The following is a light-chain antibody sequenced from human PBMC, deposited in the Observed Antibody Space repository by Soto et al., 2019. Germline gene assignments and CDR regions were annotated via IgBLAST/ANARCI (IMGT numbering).Light chain of an antibody. Sequence: DIQMTQSPSSVSASVGDTVTITWRASQGLKFLAWYQQNPGKAPRLLIYEATNLQSGVPPRFSGSGSGTDFTHTISSLQPEDFATYFCQQANSFPTTFGQGTRLEI. CDR1: QGLKF. J-gene: IGKJ5*01. V-gene: IGKV1-12*01. CDR2: EAT. CDR3: QQANSFPTT.